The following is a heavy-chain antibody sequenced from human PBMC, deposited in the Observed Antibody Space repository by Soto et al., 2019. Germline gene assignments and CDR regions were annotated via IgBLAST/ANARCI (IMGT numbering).Heavy chain of an antibody. CDR2: INPNSGGT. J-gene: IGHJ5*02. V-gene: IGHV1-2*04. Sequence: ASVQVSCKASGYTFTGYYMHWVRQAPGQGLEWMGWINPNSGGTNYAQKFQGWVTMTRDTSISTAYMELSRLRSDDTAVYYCERAAGTATIYNWFDPWGQGTLVTVSS. D-gene: IGHD6-13*01. CDR3: ERAAGTATIYNWFDP. CDR1: GYTFTGYY.